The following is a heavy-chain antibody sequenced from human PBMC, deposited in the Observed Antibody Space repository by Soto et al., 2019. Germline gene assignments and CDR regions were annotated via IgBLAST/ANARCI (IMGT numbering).Heavy chain of an antibody. V-gene: IGHV4-39*01. Sequence: SETLSLTCTVSGGSISSSSYYWGWIRQPPGKGLEWIGSIYYSGSTYYNPSLKSRVTISVDTSKNQFSLKLSSVTAADTAVYYCAGYDYYYGMDVWGQGTTVTVSS. CDR1: GGSISSSSYY. CDR2: IYYSGST. J-gene: IGHJ6*02. CDR3: AGYDYYYGMDV.